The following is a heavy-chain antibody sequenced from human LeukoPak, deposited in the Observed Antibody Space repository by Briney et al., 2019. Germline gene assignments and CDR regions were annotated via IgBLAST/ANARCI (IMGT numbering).Heavy chain of an antibody. V-gene: IGHV3-9*03. CDR1: GFTFDDYA. CDR3: AKDRGYDFWSGYLDY. D-gene: IGHD3-3*01. J-gene: IGHJ4*02. Sequence: GGSLRLSCAASGFTFDDYAMHWVRQAPGKGLEWGSGISWNSGSIGYADSMKGRFTISRDNAKNSLYLQMNSLSAEDMALYYCAKDRGYDFWSGYLDYWGQGTLVTVSS. CDR2: ISWNSGSI.